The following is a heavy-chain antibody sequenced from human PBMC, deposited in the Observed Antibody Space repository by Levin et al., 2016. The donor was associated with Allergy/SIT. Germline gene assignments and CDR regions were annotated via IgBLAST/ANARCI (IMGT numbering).Heavy chain of an antibody. D-gene: IGHD6-13*01. Sequence: SETLSLTCAVYGGSFSGYYWSWIRQPPGKGLEWIGEINHSGSTNYNPSLKSRVTISVDTSKNQFSLKLSSVTAADTAVYYCARGRGSSSWYVSYGMDVWGQGTTVTVSS. V-gene: IGHV4-34*01. CDR3: ARGRGSSSWYVSYGMDV. CDR1: GGSFSGYY. CDR2: INHSGST. J-gene: IGHJ6*02.